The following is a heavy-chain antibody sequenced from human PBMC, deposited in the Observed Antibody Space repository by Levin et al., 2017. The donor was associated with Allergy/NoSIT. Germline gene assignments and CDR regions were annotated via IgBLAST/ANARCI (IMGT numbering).Heavy chain of an antibody. CDR1: GFTFSGSA. Sequence: SLRLSCAASGFTFSGSAMHWVRQASGKGLEWFFLLLLPSPLSSPSSASSVKGRFTISRDDSKNTAYLQMNSLKTEDTAVYYCTSGDYGDYDYYYYMDVWGKGTTVTVSS. CDR2: LLLPSPLSSP. CDR3: TSGDYGDYDYYYYMDV. J-gene: IGHJ6*03. V-gene: IGHV3-73*01. D-gene: IGHD4-17*01.